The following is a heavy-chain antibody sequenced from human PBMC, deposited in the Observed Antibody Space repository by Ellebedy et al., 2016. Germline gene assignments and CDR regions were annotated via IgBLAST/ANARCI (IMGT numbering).Heavy chain of an antibody. J-gene: IGHJ4*02. CDR2: ISSDGGTN. CDR3: AKEAAEAKEGAAAYLSYDY. D-gene: IGHD6-25*01. Sequence: GGSLRLXXAASGFTFSTYGMHWVRQAPGKGLEWVAVISSDGGTNYYADSVKGRLTISRDNSKSTLYLQMNSLTAEDTAMYNCAKEAAEAKEGAAAYLSYDYWGQGTLVTVSS. CDR1: GFTFSTYG. V-gene: IGHV3-30*18.